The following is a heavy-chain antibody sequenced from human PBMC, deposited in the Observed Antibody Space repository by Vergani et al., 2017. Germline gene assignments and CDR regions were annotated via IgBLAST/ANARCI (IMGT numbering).Heavy chain of an antibody. CDR1: GDSVISTAYH. J-gene: IGHJ4*02. V-gene: IGHV4-39*01. CDR2: MDYSGST. CDR3: ASKRGACRAAYCHSYDF. Sequence: QVQLQESGPGLVKPSETLSLTCTVSGDSVISTAYHWGWIRQPPGKGLEWIGCMDYSGSTSYNPSLESRISISLETPKNQFSLRLTSVTAAATAVYYCASKRGACRAAYCHSYDFWGPGTLVGVSS. D-gene: IGHD2-15*01.